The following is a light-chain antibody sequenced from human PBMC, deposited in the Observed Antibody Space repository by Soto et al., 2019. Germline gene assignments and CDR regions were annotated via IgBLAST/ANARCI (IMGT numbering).Light chain of an antibody. V-gene: IGLV2-11*01. CDR3: CSFAGQDTLGI. Sequence: QSALTPPRSVSGSPGQSVTISCAGTSSDVGAYNYVSWYQQYPGKAPKFIIYDVDKRPSGVPDRFSGSKSGNTASLTISGLQADDEADYYCCSFAGQDTLGIFGGGTRLTVL. CDR2: DVD. J-gene: IGLJ2*01. CDR1: SSDVGAYNY.